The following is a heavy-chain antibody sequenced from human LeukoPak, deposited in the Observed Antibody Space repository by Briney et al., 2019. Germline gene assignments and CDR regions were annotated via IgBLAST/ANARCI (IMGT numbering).Heavy chain of an antibody. Sequence: GGSLRLSCAASGFTVSSNYMSWVRQAPGKGLEWVSVIYSGGSTYYADSVKGRFTISRDNAKNSLYLQMNSLRAEDTAVYYCARDIFLAAAGGIDYWGQGTLVTVSS. CDR2: IYSGGST. J-gene: IGHJ4*02. CDR1: GFTVSSNY. CDR3: ARDIFLAAAGGIDY. D-gene: IGHD6-13*01. V-gene: IGHV3-66*01.